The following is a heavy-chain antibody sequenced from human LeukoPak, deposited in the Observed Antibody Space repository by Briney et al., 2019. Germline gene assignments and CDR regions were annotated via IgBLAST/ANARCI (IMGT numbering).Heavy chain of an antibody. D-gene: IGHD3-9*01. CDR1: GFTFSTYE. CDR3: ARPEYYDNGMDV. CDR2: ISGSGSTI. Sequence: GGSLRLSCAASGFTFSTYEMNWVRQSPGKGLEWVSYISGSGSTIHYADSVKGRFTISRDNAKKSLYLQMNSLRAEDTAVYYCARPEYYDNGMDVWGQGTTVTVSS. J-gene: IGHJ6*02. V-gene: IGHV3-48*03.